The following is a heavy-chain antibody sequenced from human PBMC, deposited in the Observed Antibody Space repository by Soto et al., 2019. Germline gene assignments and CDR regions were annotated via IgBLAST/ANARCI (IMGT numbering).Heavy chain of an antibody. CDR3: ARDCSGGSCYGGFGP. D-gene: IGHD2-15*01. CDR1: GGSVSSVDYY. Sequence: SETLSLTCSVSGGSVSSVDYYWSWIRQPPGKGLEWIGYIYYSGSTFYTPSLKSRVTISVDTSKNQFSLKLSSVTAADTAVYYCARDCSGGSCYGGFGPWGQGTLVTVSS. J-gene: IGHJ5*02. CDR2: IYYSGST. V-gene: IGHV4-30-4*01.